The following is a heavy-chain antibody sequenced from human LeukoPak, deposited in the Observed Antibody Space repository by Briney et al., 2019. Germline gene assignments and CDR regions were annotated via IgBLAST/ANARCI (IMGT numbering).Heavy chain of an antibody. CDR3: GRDRGGAGYNLGD. CDR2: ISDDGTVK. CDR1: GFTVKTFG. Sequence: GGSLRLSCAASGFTVKTFGIHWARQAPRKGLQWVAVISDDGTVKHYAESVKGRFTISSDNYRNTVSLQMNSLRTEYTAMFYCGRDRGGAGYNLGDWGQGTLVTVSS. D-gene: IGHD5-24*01. J-gene: IGHJ4*02. V-gene: IGHV3-30*03.